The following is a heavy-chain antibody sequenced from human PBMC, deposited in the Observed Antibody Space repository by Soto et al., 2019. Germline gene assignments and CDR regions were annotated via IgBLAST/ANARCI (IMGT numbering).Heavy chain of an antibody. CDR3: ARVSAPPGIAVAGGAFDI. V-gene: IGHV4-4*07. CDR2: IYTSGST. D-gene: IGHD6-19*01. CDR1: GHYIRRKD. Sequence: LPCPLPGHYIRRKDRNWVRQPTGKDLEWIGRIYTSGSTNYNPSLKSRVTMSVDTSKNQFSLKLTSVTAADTAVYFCARVSAPPGIAVAGGAFDIWGQGTMVTVSS. J-gene: IGHJ3*02.